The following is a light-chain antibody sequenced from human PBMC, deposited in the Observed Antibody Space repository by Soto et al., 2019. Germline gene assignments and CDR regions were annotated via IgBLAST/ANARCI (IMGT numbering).Light chain of an antibody. CDR1: RTIGTN. J-gene: IGKJ4*01. CDR3: QQYADWPLT. Sequence: IVMTQSPATVSVSPGESTSLSCRASRTIGTNLGWYQQKPGQAPRLLISKTSNRATRVPARFSGSESGTEFTLTITSLQSEDIAFYYCQQYADWPLTFGGGTKLHI. CDR2: KTS. V-gene: IGKV3-15*01.